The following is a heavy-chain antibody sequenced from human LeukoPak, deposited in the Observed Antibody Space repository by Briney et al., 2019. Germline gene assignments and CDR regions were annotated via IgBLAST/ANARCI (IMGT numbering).Heavy chain of an antibody. CDR2: INPSDGST. CDR1: GYTFTSYY. D-gene: IGHD3-10*01. J-gene: IGHJ4*02. CDR3: ARGISLIRGVIPTPFDY. Sequence: ASVKVSCKASGYTFTSYYIHWVRQAPGQGLEWMGIINPSDGSTSYAQKFQGRVTVTRDTSTSTVYMELSSLRSEDTAVYYCARGISLIRGVIPTPFDYWGQGTLVTVSS. V-gene: IGHV1-46*01.